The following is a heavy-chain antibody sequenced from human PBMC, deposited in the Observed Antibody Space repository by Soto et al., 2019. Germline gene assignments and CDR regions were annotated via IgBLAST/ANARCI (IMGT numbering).Heavy chain of an antibody. CDR3: ARDGYGMDV. J-gene: IGHJ6*02. CDR1: GYTFNTYA. V-gene: IGHV1-18*01. CDR2: ISAYNGNT. Sequence: QVQLVQSGAEVKKPGASVTVSCKASGYTFNTYAITWVRQAPGQGLEWMGWISAYNGNTKYEQKLQGRVTMTTDTSPTTAYMELRGLRSDVTAIYYCARDGYGMDVWGQGTTVTGSS.